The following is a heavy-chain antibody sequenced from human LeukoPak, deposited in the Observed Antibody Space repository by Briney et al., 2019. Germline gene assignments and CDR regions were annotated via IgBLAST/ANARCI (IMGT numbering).Heavy chain of an antibody. CDR2: IYHSGST. CDR3: ARDARGGTQPPYFDY. CDR1: GGSISSSNW. Sequence: SETLSLTCAVSGGSISSSNWWSWVRQPPGKGLEWIGEIYHSGSTNYNPSLKSRVTISVDKSKNQFSLKLSSVTAADTAVYYCARDARGGTQPPYFDYWGQGTLVTVSS. V-gene: IGHV4-4*02. J-gene: IGHJ4*02. D-gene: IGHD1-1*01.